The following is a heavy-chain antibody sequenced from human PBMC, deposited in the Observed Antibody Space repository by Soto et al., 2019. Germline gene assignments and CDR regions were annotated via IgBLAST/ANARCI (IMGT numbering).Heavy chain of an antibody. J-gene: IGHJ6*01. CDR2: ISYDGSNK. V-gene: IGHV3-30*18. D-gene: IGHD3-9*01. Sequence: QVQLVESGGGVVQPGRSLRLSCAASGFTFSSYGMHWVRQAPGKGLEWVAVISYDGSNKYYADSVKGRFTISRDNSKNTLYLQMNSVRAEDTAVYYCAKEGSDYDILTGSGYYGMDVW. CDR1: GFTFSSYG. CDR3: AKEGSDYDILTGSGYYGMDV.